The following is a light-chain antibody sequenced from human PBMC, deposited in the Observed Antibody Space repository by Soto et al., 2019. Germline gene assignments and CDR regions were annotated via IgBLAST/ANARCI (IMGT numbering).Light chain of an antibody. CDR3: QQYKNWPPIT. CDR1: QSIRNN. J-gene: IGKJ4*01. Sequence: EIVMTQSPSSLSVSPGDRATLSCRVSQSIRNNLAWYQQKLGQAPRLLIYSASIRATGIPARFSGSGSWTEFTLTISSLQSEDFAVYYCQQYKNWPPITFGGGTKVEIK. CDR2: SAS. V-gene: IGKV3-15*01.